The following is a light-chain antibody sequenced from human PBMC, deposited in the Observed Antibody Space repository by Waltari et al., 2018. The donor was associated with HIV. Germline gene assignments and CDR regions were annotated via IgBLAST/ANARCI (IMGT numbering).Light chain of an antibody. Sequence: QSALTQPASVSGSPGQSITISCTGTSSDVGSYNLVSWYQQHPGKAPKLMIYEGSKRPSGVSNRCSGSKSGNTASLTISGLQAEDEADYYCCSYAGSSTSVVFGGGTKPTVL. CDR3: CSYAGSSTSVV. CDR1: SSDVGSYNL. J-gene: IGLJ2*01. CDR2: EGS. V-gene: IGLV2-23*01.